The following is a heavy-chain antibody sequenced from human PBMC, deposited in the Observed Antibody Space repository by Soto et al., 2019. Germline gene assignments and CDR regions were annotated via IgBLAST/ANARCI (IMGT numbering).Heavy chain of an antibody. V-gene: IGHV1-69*13. CDR2: IIPIFGTA. D-gene: IGHD5-18*01. Sequence: GASVKVSCKASGGTFSSYAISWVRQAPGQGLEWMGGIIPIFGTANYAQKFQGRVTITADESTCTAYMELSSLRSEDTAVYYCARQAYSYGYDRGDYWGQGTLVTVSS. CDR3: ARQAYSYGYDRGDY. CDR1: GGTFSSYA. J-gene: IGHJ4*02.